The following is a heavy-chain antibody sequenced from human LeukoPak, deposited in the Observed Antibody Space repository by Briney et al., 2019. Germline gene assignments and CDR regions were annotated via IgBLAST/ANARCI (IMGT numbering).Heavy chain of an antibody. CDR2: IYSSGST. D-gene: IGHD3-16*01. CDR3: ARFTYTTRPSDV. V-gene: IGHV4-4*09. J-gene: IGHJ6*04. CDR1: GGSISGYY. Sequence: SETLSLTCSVSGGSISGYYWSWIRQPPGRTLEWIRYIYSSGSTNYNPSLQSRVTMSVDTSMNQFSLRLGSVTAADTAVYYCARFTYTTRPSDVWGKGTTVTVSS.